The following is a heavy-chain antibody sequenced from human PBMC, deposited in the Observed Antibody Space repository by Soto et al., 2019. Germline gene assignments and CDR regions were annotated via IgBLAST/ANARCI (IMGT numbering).Heavy chain of an antibody. D-gene: IGHD3-3*02. V-gene: IGHV1-46*01. CDR3: ARDTLAGPKGYYYGMDV. CDR2: INPSGGST. CDR1: GYTFTSYY. J-gene: IGHJ6*02. Sequence: GASVKVSCKASGYTFTSYYMHWVRQAPGQGLEWMGIINPSGGSTSYAQKFQGRVTMTRDTSTSTVYMELSSLRSEDTAVYYCARDTLAGPKGYYYGMDVWGQGTTVTVSS.